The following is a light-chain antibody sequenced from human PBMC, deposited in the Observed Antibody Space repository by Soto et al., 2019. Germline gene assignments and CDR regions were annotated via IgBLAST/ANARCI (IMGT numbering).Light chain of an antibody. CDR1: QSISSW. J-gene: IGKJ1*01. Sequence: DIQMTQSPSTLSASVGDRVTITCRASQSISSWLAWYQQKPGKAPKVLIYDASSLESGVPSRFSGSGSGTEFTLTISSLQPDEFATYYCQQYNTYSRTFGQGTRVGIK. V-gene: IGKV1-5*01. CDR2: DAS. CDR3: QQYNTYSRT.